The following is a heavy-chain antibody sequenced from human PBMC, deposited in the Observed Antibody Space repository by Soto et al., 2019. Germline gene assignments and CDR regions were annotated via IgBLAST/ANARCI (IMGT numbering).Heavy chain of an antibody. D-gene: IGHD1-1*01. V-gene: IGHV4-4*02. Sequence: PSETLSLTCAVSGGSFTSNNWWTWVRQPPGQGLEWIGEIYRTGSTNYNPSLKSRVTISLDKSENQFSLKVTSLTAADTAVYYCASRDPVLWFDPWGQGTPVTVSS. CDR3: ASRDPVLWFDP. CDR1: GGSFTSNNW. CDR2: IYRTGST. J-gene: IGHJ5*02.